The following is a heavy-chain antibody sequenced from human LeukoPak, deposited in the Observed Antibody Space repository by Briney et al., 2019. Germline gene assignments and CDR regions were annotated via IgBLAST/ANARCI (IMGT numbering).Heavy chain of an antibody. CDR3: ARGAYDILTGYYYYGMDV. Sequence: GGSLRLSCAASGFSFSNYGMHWVRQAPGKGLEWVALISLDGSTKYYADSVKGRFTISRDNAKNSLYLQMNSLRAEDTAVYYCARGAYDILTGYYYYGMDVWGQGTTVTVSS. V-gene: IGHV3-30*03. J-gene: IGHJ6*02. CDR1: GFSFSNYG. D-gene: IGHD3-9*01. CDR2: ISLDGSTK.